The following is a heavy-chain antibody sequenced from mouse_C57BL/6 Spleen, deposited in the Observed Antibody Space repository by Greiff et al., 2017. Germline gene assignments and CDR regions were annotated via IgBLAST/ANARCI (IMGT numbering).Heavy chain of an antibody. V-gene: IGHV1-19*01. CDR3: ARRGWEDWFAY. Sequence: VQLQQSGPVLVKPGASVKMSCKASGYTFTDYYMNWVKQSHGKSLEWIGVINPYNGGTSYNQKFKGKATLTVDTSSSTAYMELNSLTSEDSAVYYCARRGWEDWFAYWGQVTLVTVSA. CDR2: INPYNGGT. CDR1: GYTFTDYY. D-gene: IGHD3-3*01. J-gene: IGHJ3*01.